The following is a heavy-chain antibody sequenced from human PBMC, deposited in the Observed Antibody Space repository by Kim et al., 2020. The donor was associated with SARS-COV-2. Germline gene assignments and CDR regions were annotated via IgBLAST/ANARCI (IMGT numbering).Heavy chain of an antibody. J-gene: IGHJ6*02. V-gene: IGHV5-10-1*01. Sequence: GESLKISCKGSGYSFTSYWISWVRQMPGKGLEWMGRIDPSDSYTNYSPSFQGHVTISADKSISTAYLQWSSLKASDTAMYYCASRLLRRFGELSYYYYGMDVWGQGTTVTVSS. D-gene: IGHD3-10*01. CDR1: GYSFTSYW. CDR2: IDPSDSYT. CDR3: ASRLLRRFGELSYYYYGMDV.